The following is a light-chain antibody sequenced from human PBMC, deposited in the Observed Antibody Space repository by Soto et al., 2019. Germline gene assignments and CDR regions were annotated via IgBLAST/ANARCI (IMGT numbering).Light chain of an antibody. CDR3: LQYHNLWA. CDR2: GAS. J-gene: IGKJ1*01. CDR1: QSVSSK. V-gene: IGKV3-15*01. Sequence: EIVMTQSPATLSVSPVERATLSCRASQSVSSKLAWYQQKPGQAPRLLIYGASTRATGIPARFSGSGSGTEFTLTISSLQSEDFTVYSCLQYHNLWAFGQGTKVDIK.